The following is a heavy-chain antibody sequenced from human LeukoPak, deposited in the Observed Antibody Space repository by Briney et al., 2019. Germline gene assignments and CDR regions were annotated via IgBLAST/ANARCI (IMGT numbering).Heavy chain of an antibody. D-gene: IGHD1-26*01. CDR2: SRNKASSYTT. CDR1: GSKFSDHY. V-gene: IGHV3-72*01. Sequence: GGSLRLSCAASGSKFSDHYIDWVRQAPGKGLEWVGRSRNKASSYTTEYAASVKGRFTISRDDSKNSLYLQMNSLKTEDTAVYYCARAGRGSGLYYYYYYYMDVWGKGTTVTVSS. CDR3: ARAGRGSGLYYYYYYYMDV. J-gene: IGHJ6*03.